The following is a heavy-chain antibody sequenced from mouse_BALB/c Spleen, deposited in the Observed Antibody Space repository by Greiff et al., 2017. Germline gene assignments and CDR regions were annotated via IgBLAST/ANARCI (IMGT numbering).Heavy chain of an antibody. CDR2: IRNKANGYTT. CDR3: ARDYDYDERGYAMDY. V-gene: IGHV7-3*02. J-gene: IGHJ4*01. Sequence: VQLKESGGGLVQPGGSLRLSCATSGFTFTDYYMSWVRQPPGKALEWLGFIRNKANGYTTEYSASVKGRFTISRDNSQSILYLQMNTLRAEDSATYYCARDYDYDERGYAMDYWGQGTSVTVSS. CDR1: GFTFTDYY. D-gene: IGHD2-4*01.